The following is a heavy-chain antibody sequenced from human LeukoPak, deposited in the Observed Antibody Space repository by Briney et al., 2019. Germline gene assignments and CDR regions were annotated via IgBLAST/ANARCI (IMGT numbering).Heavy chain of an antibody. CDR1: GFTFSSYA. CDR3: AREPDRGIAAAAGDAFDI. J-gene: IGHJ3*02. V-gene: IGHV3-23*01. Sequence: GGSLRLSCAASGFTFSSYAISWVRQAPGKGLEWVSAISGSGGSTYYADSVKGRFTISRDNSKNTLYLQMNSLRAEDTAVYYCAREPDRGIAAAAGDAFDIWGQGTMVTVSS. D-gene: IGHD6-13*01. CDR2: ISGSGGST.